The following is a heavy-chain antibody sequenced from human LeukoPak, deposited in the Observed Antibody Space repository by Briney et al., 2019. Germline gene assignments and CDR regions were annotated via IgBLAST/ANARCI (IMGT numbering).Heavy chain of an antibody. CDR1: AFTFNTYW. J-gene: IGHJ4*02. Sequence: GGSLRLSCAASAFTFNTYWMHWVRQVPGRGLEWVSRINGDESSTNYADSVKGRFTISRDNAKDTLYLHMNSLTAEDTAVYYWARGAKWAYYFDYWGQGTLVTVSS. CDR3: ARGAKWAYYFDY. D-gene: IGHD1-26*01. CDR2: INGDESST. V-gene: IGHV3-74*01.